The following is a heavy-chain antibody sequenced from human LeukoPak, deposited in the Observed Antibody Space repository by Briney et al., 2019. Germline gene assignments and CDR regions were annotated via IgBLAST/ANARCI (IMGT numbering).Heavy chain of an antibody. V-gene: IGHV4-59*01. Sequence: PSETLSLTCTVSGGSISSYYWNWIRQPPGKGLEWIGYIYYSGSAIYNPSLKSRVTISVDTSKNQFSLKLSSVTAADTAVYYCARGSGYSYGFGFDPWGQGTLVTVSS. CDR3: ARGSGYSYGFGFDP. D-gene: IGHD5-18*01. CDR1: GGSISSYY. J-gene: IGHJ5*02. CDR2: IYYSGSA.